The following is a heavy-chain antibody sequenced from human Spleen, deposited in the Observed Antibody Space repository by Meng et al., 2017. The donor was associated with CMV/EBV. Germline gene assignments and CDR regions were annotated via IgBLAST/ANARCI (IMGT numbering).Heavy chain of an antibody. J-gene: IGHJ4*02. Sequence: SETLSLTCTVFGGSVNSGSYYWSWIRQPPGKGLQWIGYIYYTESTNYNPSLKSRVTISLDTSRNQFSLRLSSVTAADTAVYYCARAVGVVISFDYWGQGTLVTVSS. D-gene: IGHD3-3*01. CDR3: ARAVGVVISFDY. CDR2: IYYTEST. V-gene: IGHV4-61*01. CDR1: GGSVNSGSYY.